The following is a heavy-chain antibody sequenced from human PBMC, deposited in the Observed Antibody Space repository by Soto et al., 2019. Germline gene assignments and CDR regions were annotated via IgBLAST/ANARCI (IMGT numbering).Heavy chain of an antibody. J-gene: IGHJ6*03. CDR2: IYPGDSDT. Sequence: GESLKISCKGSGYSFTSYWIGWVRQMPGKGLEWMGIIYPGDSDTRYSPSFQGQVTISAGKSISTAYLQWSSLQASDTAMYYCARLGSAHSSSWFYYYYYMDVWGKGTTVTVSS. V-gene: IGHV5-51*01. CDR1: GYSFTSYW. D-gene: IGHD6-13*01. CDR3: ARLGSAHSSSWFYYYYYMDV.